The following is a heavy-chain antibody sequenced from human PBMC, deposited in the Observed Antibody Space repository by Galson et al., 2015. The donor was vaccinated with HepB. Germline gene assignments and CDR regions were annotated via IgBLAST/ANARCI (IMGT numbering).Heavy chain of an antibody. CDR3: ARVITKVRGVIDYGMDV. J-gene: IGHJ6*02. CDR2: ISSSSSTI. CDR1: GFTFSSYS. Sequence: SLRLSCAASGFTFSSYSMNWVRQAPGKGLEWVSYISSSSSTIYYADSVKGRFTISRDNAKNSLYLQMNSLRAEDTAVYYCARVITKVRGVIDYGMDVWGQGTTVTVSS. V-gene: IGHV3-48*01. D-gene: IGHD3-10*01.